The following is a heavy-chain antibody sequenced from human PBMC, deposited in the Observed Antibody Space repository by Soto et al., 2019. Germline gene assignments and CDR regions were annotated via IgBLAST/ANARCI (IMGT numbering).Heavy chain of an antibody. CDR2: MNPNSGNT. Sequence: ASVKVSCKASGYTFTSYDINWVRQATGQGLEWMGWMNPNSGNTGYAQKFQGRVTMTRNTSISTAYMELSSLRSEDTAVYYCATYFWSGYYTYYYYYYYGMDVWGQGTTVTVSS. CDR3: ATYFWSGYYTYYYYYYYGMDV. D-gene: IGHD3-3*01. CDR1: GYTFTSYD. J-gene: IGHJ6*02. V-gene: IGHV1-8*01.